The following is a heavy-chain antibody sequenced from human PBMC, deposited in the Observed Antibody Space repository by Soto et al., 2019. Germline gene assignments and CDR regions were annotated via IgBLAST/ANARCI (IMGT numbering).Heavy chain of an antibody. CDR1: GFTFSTYA. CDR3: AKYGSSSKWVSDY. J-gene: IGHJ4*02. D-gene: IGHD1-26*01. Sequence: EVQLLESGGGLVQPGGSLRLSCAASGFTFSTYAMSWVRQAPEKGLEWVSAISGSGGNTYYADSMKGRFTISRDNSKNTLYLQMNSLRAEDTAIYYCAKYGSSSKWVSDYWGQGTLVTVSS. CDR2: ISGSGGNT. V-gene: IGHV3-23*01.